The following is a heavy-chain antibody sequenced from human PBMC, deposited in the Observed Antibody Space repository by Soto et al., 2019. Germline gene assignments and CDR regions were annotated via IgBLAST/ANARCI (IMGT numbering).Heavy chain of an antibody. D-gene: IGHD3-3*01. J-gene: IGHJ4*02. CDR2: INHGGRT. CDR3: ALTTPGGPYYDFWSGYRFDY. V-gene: IGHV4-34*01. Sequence: SETLSLTCAVYGGSFSSYYWSWIRQPPGKGLEWIGEINHGGRTNYNPSLKSRVTISVDTAKNQFSLKLSSVTAADTAVYYCALTTPGGPYYDFWSGYRFDYWGQGTLVTGSS. CDR1: GGSFSSYY.